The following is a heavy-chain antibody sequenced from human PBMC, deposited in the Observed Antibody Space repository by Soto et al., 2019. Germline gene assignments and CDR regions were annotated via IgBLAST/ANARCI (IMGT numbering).Heavy chain of an antibody. CDR1: GYSISSSNW. Sequence: QVQLQESGPGLVKPSDTLSLTCAVSGYSISSSNWWGWIRQPPGKGLEWIGDIYHSGTTYYNPSLKSRVAMSVDTAKNRFSLKLTFVTAGETGVYYCARREIQGPIDYWGQGTLVTVSS. CDR2: IYHSGTT. D-gene: IGHD1-26*01. CDR3: ARREIQGPIDY. V-gene: IGHV4-28*01. J-gene: IGHJ4*02.